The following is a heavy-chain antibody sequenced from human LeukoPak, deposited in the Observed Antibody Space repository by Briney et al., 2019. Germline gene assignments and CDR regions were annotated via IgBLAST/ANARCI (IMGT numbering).Heavy chain of an antibody. Sequence: GGSLRLSCAAPGFTFSSYGMHWVRQAPGKGQEWVAVIWYDGSNKYYADSVKGRFTISRDNSKNTLYLQMNSLRAEDTAVYYCARDFNYFDYWGQGTLVTVSS. J-gene: IGHJ4*02. CDR3: ARDFNYFDY. V-gene: IGHV3-33*01. CDR2: IWYDGSNK. CDR1: GFTFSSYG.